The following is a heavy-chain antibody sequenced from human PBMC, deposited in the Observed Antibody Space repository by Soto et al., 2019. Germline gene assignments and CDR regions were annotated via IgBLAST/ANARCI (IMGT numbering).Heavy chain of an antibody. D-gene: IGHD2-21*02. CDR2: IYWDDDK. CDR1: GFSLSTSEVG. CDR3: AHFRGGGNSPLGDY. V-gene: IGHV2-5*02. Sequence: QITLKESGPTLVKPTQTLTLTCTFSGFSLSTSEVGVGWIRQPPGKALQWLTVIYWDDDKRYSPSLKSSLTITKDTSKNQVVLTMTNMDPVDTATYYCAHFRGGGNSPLGDYWGKGILVTVSS. J-gene: IGHJ4*02.